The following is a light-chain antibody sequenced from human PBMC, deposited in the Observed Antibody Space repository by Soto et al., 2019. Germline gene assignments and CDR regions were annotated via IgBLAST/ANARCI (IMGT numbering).Light chain of an antibody. Sequence: QSVLTHPASLSGSPGQSITISCTGTTSDLGGYNYVSWYQQHPGKVPKLMIYEVSNRPSGVSNRFSGSKSGNTASLTISGLQAEDEAAYYCFSYTTSSAPYVFGTGTKVTVL. CDR1: TSDLGGYNY. CDR2: EVS. J-gene: IGLJ1*01. CDR3: FSYTTSSAPYV. V-gene: IGLV2-14*01.